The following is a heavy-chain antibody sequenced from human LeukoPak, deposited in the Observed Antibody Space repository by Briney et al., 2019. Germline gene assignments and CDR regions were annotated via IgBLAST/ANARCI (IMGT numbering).Heavy chain of an antibody. CDR2: ISGSGGNA. CDR3: AKEGGGTAITRNYFDY. J-gene: IGHJ4*02. Sequence: GGSLRLSCAASVFTFSSYLMSWVRQAPWKGLEWVLAISGSGGNAYYADSMKGRFTISRDNSKNTLYLQMNSLRAEDTAVYYCAKEGGGTAITRNYFDYWGQGTLVTVSS. V-gene: IGHV3-23*01. CDR1: VFTFSSYL. D-gene: IGHD5-18*01.